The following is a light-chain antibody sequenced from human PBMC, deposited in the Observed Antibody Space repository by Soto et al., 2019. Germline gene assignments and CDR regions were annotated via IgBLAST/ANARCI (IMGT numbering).Light chain of an antibody. V-gene: IGKV1-33*01. CDR2: DAS. CDR3: QTWDYLPT. J-gene: IGKJ3*01. Sequence: DIQMTQSPSSLSASVGDRVTITCQASHDITSDLNWYQHKPGKAPKLLIYDASILEAAVTSRFSGSGSGTHITFNIRSLQPDDVATYYCQTWDYLPTFGPGHTVAFK. CDR1: HDITSD.